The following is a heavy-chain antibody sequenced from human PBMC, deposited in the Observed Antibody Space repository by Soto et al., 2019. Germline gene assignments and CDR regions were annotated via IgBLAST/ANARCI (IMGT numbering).Heavy chain of an antibody. Sequence: EVQLVESGGGLVQPGRSLRLSCAASGFTFDDYAMHWVRQVPGKGLEWVSSISWNSGSISYPDSVKGRFTISGDNAKNSLCRQMNSQRAEDTALYYCAKDVGYSSGWYKSFDFWGQGTLVTVSS. J-gene: IGHJ4*02. CDR2: ISWNSGSI. CDR1: GFTFDDYA. CDR3: AKDVGYSSGWYKSFDF. D-gene: IGHD6-19*01. V-gene: IGHV3-9*01.